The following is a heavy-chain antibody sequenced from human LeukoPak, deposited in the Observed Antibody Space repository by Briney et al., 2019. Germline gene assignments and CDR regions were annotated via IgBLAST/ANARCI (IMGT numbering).Heavy chain of an antibody. Sequence: SETLSLTCTVSGGSISSYYWSWIRQPPGKGLEWIGYIYYSGSTNYNPSLKSRVTISVDTSKNQFSLKLSSVTAADTAVYYCARVYAQGAFDIWGQGTMVTVSS. J-gene: IGHJ3*02. CDR2: IYYSGST. CDR1: GGSISSYY. D-gene: IGHD3-16*01. V-gene: IGHV4-59*08. CDR3: ARVYAQGAFDI.